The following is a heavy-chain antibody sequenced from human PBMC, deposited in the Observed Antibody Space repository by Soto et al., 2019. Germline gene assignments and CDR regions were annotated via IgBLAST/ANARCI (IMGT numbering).Heavy chain of an antibody. CDR2: ISSSSYI. D-gene: IGHD6-13*01. CDR3: ARDRGSSWYFAFDI. J-gene: IGHJ3*02. V-gene: IGHV3-21*01. Sequence: GGSLRLSCAASGFTFSSYSMNWVRQAPGKGLEWVSSISSSSYIYYADSVRGRFTISRDNAKNSLYLQMNSLRAEDTAVYYCARDRGSSWYFAFDIWGQGTMVTVSS. CDR1: GFTFSSYS.